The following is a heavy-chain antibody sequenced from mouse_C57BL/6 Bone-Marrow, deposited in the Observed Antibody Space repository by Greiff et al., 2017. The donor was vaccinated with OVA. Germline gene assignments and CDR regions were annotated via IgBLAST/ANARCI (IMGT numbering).Heavy chain of an antibody. J-gene: IGHJ3*01. CDR1: GYSFTGYF. CDR2: INPYNGDT. Sequence: VQLQQSGPELVKPGDSVKISCKASGYSFTGYFMNWVMQSHGKSLEWIGRINPYNGDTFYNQKFKGKATLTVDKSSSTAHMELRSLTSEDSAVYYGARALFFITTVVAPFAYWGQGTLVTVSA. V-gene: IGHV1-20*01. CDR3: ARALFFITTVVAPFAY. D-gene: IGHD1-1*01.